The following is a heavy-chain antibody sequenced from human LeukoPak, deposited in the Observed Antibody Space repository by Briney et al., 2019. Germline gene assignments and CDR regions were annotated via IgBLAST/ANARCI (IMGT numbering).Heavy chain of an antibody. D-gene: IGHD4-17*01. CDR1: GFTFSSYA. J-gene: IGHJ4*02. CDR2: ISGSGGST. CDR3: ARVVDHDYGDYYLDY. Sequence: GGSLRLSCAASGFTFSSYAMSWVRQAPGKGLEWVSAISGSGGSTYYADSVKGRLTISRDNSKNTLYLQMNSLRAEDTAVYYCARVVDHDYGDYYLDYWGQGTLVTVSS. V-gene: IGHV3-23*01.